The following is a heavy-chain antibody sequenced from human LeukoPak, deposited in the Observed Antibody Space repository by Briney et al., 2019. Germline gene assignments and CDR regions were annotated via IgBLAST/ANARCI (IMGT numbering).Heavy chain of an antibody. CDR2: IYDSGTI. Sequence: PSQTLSLTCTVSGGSIGSDTDYWSWIRQHPGKGLEWIGYIYDSGTIYYNPSLQSRVSISVDPSKTQFSLRVNSVTVADTAVYYCARTAGGDPYFDYWGRGTLVTVSS. J-gene: IGHJ4*02. V-gene: IGHV4-31*03. D-gene: IGHD4-17*01. CDR3: ARTAGGDPYFDY. CDR1: GGSIGSDTDY.